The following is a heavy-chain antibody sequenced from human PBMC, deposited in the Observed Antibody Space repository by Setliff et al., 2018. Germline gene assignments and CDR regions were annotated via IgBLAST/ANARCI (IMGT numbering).Heavy chain of an antibody. Sequence: PGGSLRLSCAASGFTFSSSSMTWVRQAPGKGLEWVSAINSGGSSTYYADSVKGRFTISRGNSKNTLYLQMNSLRAEDTAIYSCAKFSSVPGSRFFDYWGQGALVTVSS. D-gene: IGHD2-2*01. CDR1: GFTFSSSS. CDR3: AKFSSVPGSRFFDY. V-gene: IGHV3-23*01. CDR2: INSGGSST. J-gene: IGHJ4*02.